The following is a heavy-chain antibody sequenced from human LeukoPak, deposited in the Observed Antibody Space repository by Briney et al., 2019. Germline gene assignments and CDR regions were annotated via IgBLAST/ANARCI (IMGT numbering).Heavy chain of an antibody. J-gene: IGHJ4*02. CDR2: ISYDGSNK. CDR3: ARCIVVVAAKREFLDY. D-gene: IGHD2-15*01. V-gene: IGHV3-30-3*01. CDR1: GFTFSSYA. Sequence: SGGSLRLSCAASGFTFSSYAMHWVRQAPGKGLEWVAVISYDGSNKYYADSVKGRFPISRDNSKNALYLQMNSLRAKDTAVYYCARCIVVVAAKREFLDYWGQGTLVTVSS.